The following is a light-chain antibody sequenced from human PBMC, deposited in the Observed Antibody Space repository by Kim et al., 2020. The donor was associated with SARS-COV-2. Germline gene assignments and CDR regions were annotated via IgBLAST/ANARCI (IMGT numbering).Light chain of an antibody. CDR2: GKN. V-gene: IGLV3-19*01. Sequence: SSELTQDPAVSVALGQTVRITCQGDSLRRYYASWYQQKPGQAPVLVIYGKNNRPSGIPDRFSGSSSGNTASLTIPWAQAEDQADYYCNSPASSGNHRLFG. CDR3: NSPASSGNHRL. J-gene: IGLJ3*02. CDR1: SLRRYY.